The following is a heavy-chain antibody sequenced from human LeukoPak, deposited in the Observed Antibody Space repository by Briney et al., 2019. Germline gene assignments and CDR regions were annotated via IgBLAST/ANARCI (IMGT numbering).Heavy chain of an antibody. D-gene: IGHD3-3*01. CDR3: ARVPFLEWLRPYYYYMDV. V-gene: IGHV4-59*01. CDR2: IYYSGST. Sequence: PSETLSLTCTVSGGSISSYYWSWIRQPPGKGLEWIGYIYYSGSTSYNPSLKSRVTISVDTSKNQFSLKLSSVTAADTAVYYCARVPFLEWLRPYYYYMDVWGKGTTVTVSS. J-gene: IGHJ6*03. CDR1: GGSISSYY.